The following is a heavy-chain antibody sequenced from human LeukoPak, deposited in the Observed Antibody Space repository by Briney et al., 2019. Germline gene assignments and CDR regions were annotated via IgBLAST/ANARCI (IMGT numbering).Heavy chain of an antibody. CDR3: AKDSRWELLGCGGDCYRDHFDY. J-gene: IGHJ4*02. Sequence: PGGSLRLSCAASGFSLSIFGMNWVRQAAWKGLEWISYISSNSDYIYQAGSVKGRFTISRDNSKNTLYLQMNSLRAEDTAVYYCAKDSRWELLGCGGDCYRDHFDYWGQGTLVTVSS. CDR1: GFSLSIFG. CDR2: ISSNSDYI. D-gene: IGHD2-21*01. V-gene: IGHV3-23*01.